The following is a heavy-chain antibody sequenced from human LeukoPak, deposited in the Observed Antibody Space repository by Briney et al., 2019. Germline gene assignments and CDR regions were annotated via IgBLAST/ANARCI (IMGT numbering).Heavy chain of an antibody. V-gene: IGHV3-33*01. CDR2: IWYDGSNK. CDR3: ARDAILYQLIPPCGMDV. CDR1: GFTFSSYG. J-gene: IGHJ6*02. D-gene: IGHD2-2*01. Sequence: GGSLRLSCAASGFTFSSYGMHWVRQAPGKGLEWVAVIWYDGSNKYYADSVKGRFTISRDNSKNTLYAQMNSLRAEDTAVYYCARDAILYQLIPPCGMDVWGQGTTVTVSS.